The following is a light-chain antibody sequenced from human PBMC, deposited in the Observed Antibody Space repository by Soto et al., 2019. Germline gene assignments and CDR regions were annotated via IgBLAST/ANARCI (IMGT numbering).Light chain of an antibody. CDR2: GNS. CDR1: SSNIGAGYD. J-gene: IGLJ2*01. V-gene: IGLV1-40*01. Sequence: QSVLTQPPSVSGAPGQRVTISCTGSSSNIGAGYDVHWYQQLPGTAPKLLIYGNSNRPSGVPDRFSGSKSGTSASLAITGLQAEDDADYCCQSYDSSPSVVFGGGTKLTVL. CDR3: QSYDSSPSVV.